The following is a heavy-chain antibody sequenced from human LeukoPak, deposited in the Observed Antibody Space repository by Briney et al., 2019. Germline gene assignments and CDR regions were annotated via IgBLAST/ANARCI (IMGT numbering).Heavy chain of an antibody. D-gene: IGHD3-10*01. J-gene: IGHJ4*02. V-gene: IGHV1-18*01. CDR1: GYTFASYG. CDR3: ARDRRGWGYYGERGYFDY. Sequence: ASVKVSCKASGYTFASYGISWVRQAPGQGLEWMGWISAYNGNTNYAQKLQGRVTMTTDTSTSTAYMELRSLRSDDTAVYYCARDRRGWGYYGERGYFDYWGQGTLVTVSS. CDR2: ISAYNGNT.